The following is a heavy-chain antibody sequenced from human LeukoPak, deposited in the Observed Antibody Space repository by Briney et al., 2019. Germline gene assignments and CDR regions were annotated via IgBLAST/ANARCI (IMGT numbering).Heavy chain of an antibody. Sequence: ASVKVSCKASGYTLTSYDMHWVRQAPGQGLEWMGIINPSGGSTSYAQKFQGRVTMTRDTSTSTVYMELSSLRSEDTAVYYCARGSRPDSSSWYQWSEYFQHWGQGTLVTVSS. CDR3: ARGSRPDSSSWYQWSEYFQH. CDR2: INPSGGST. CDR1: GYTLTSYD. D-gene: IGHD6-13*01. V-gene: IGHV1-46*01. J-gene: IGHJ1*01.